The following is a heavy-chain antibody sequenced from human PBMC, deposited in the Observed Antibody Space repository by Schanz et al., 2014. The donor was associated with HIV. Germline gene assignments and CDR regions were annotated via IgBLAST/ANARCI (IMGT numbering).Heavy chain of an antibody. Sequence: EVQLVESGGGLVQPGGSLRLSCEASGFTFNNYWMHWVRQVTGKGLVWVSRINSDGRFINYADSVRGRFAISRDNAKNTLYLQMSSLRVEDTAVYYCIRGVPRGSSTGPALRFWGQGALVTVSS. CDR3: IRGVPRGSSTGPALRF. J-gene: IGHJ4*02. V-gene: IGHV3-74*01. CDR1: GFTFNNYW. CDR2: INSDGRFI. D-gene: IGHD2-2*01.